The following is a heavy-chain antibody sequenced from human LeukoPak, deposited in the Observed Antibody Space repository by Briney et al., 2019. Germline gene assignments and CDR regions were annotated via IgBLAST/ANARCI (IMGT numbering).Heavy chain of an antibody. J-gene: IGHJ4*02. CDR3: ARETEPLDYGDSTNLDY. V-gene: IGHV3-21*01. D-gene: IGHD4/OR15-4a*01. CDR1: GFTFSSYS. Sequence: GGSLRLSCAASGFTFSSYSMNWLRQAPGKGLEWVAFIGSRTGNIYYADSVKGRFSISRDNAKDSVYLQMNRLRADDTAVYYCARETEPLDYGDSTNLDYWGQGTLVTVSS. CDR2: IGSRTGNI.